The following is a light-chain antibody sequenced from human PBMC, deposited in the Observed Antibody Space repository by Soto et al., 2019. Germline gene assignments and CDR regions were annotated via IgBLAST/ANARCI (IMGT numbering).Light chain of an antibody. J-gene: IGKJ3*01. Sequence: AIRMTQSPSSFSAATGDRVTITCRASQGISSYLAWYQQKPGKAPKLLIYAASTLQSGVPSRFSGSGSGTDFTLTISGLQAEDFATYYCLQYYSYPFTVGPATKVDIK. CDR2: AAS. CDR1: QGISSY. V-gene: IGKV1-8*01. CDR3: LQYYSYPFT.